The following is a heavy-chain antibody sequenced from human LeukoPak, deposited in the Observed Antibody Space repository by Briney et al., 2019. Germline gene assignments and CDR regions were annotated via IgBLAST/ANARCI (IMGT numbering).Heavy chain of an antibody. V-gene: IGHV3-7*03. Sequence: GGSLRLSCAASGFIFRSYGMHWVRQAPGKGLEWVANIKQDGSEKYYVDSVKGRFTISRDNAKNSLYLQMNSLRVEDTAFYYCAKDRFFYDSGSKANWGQGTLVTVSS. CDR3: AKDRFFYDSGSKAN. J-gene: IGHJ4*02. D-gene: IGHD3-22*01. CDR1: GFIFRSYG. CDR2: IKQDGSEK.